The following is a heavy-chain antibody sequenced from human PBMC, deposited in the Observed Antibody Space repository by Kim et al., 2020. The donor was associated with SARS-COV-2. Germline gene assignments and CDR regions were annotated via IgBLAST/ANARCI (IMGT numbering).Heavy chain of an antibody. CDR3: ARDLAAAGTSWFDP. CDR2: IYTSGSP. Sequence: SETLSLTCTVSGGSISSYYWSWIRQPAGKGLEWIGRIYTSGSPTYNPSLKSRVTMSVDTSKNQFSLKLSSVTAADTAVYYCARDLAAAGTSWFDPWGQGTLVTVSS. D-gene: IGHD6-13*01. V-gene: IGHV4-4*07. CDR1: GGSISSYY. J-gene: IGHJ5*02.